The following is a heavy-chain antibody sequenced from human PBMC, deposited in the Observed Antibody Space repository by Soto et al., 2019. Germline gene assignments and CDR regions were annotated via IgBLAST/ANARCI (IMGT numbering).Heavy chain of an antibody. D-gene: IGHD6-19*01. J-gene: IGHJ6*02. CDR1: GDSVSSNSAA. CDR3: ARDGPAEGIAVAGWGMDV. V-gene: IGHV6-1*01. Sequence: SPTLSLTCAISGDSVSSNSAAWNWIRQSPSRGLEWLGRTYYRSKWYNDYAVSVKSRITINPDTSKNQFSLQLNSVTPEDTAVYYCARDGPAEGIAVAGWGMDVWGQGTTVTVSS. CDR2: TYYRSKWYN.